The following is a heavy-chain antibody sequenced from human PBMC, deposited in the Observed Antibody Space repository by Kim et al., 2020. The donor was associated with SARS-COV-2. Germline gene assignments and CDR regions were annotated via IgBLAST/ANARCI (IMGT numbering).Heavy chain of an antibody. CDR2: INHSGST. CDR1: GGSFSGYY. Sequence: SQTLSLTCAVYGGSFSGYYWSWIRQPPGKGLEWIGEINHSGSTNYNPSLKSRVTISVDTSKNQFSLKLSSVTAADTAVYYCARARARDSGSYYNGYYYYYYGMDVWGQGTTVTVSS. V-gene: IGHV4-34*01. J-gene: IGHJ6*02. CDR3: ARARARDSGSYYNGYYYYYYGMDV. D-gene: IGHD3-10*01.